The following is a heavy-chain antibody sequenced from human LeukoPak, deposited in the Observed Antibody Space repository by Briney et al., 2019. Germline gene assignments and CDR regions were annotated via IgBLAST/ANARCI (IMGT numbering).Heavy chain of an antibody. CDR1: GGSISSSSYY. CDR3: ARHRGVGSSSSPIYY. V-gene: IGHV4-39*01. J-gene: IGHJ4*02. Sequence: PSETLSLTCTVSGGSISSSSYYWGWIRQPPGKGLEWIGSIYYSGSTYYNPSLKSRVTISVDTSKNQFSLKLSSVTAADTAVYYCARHRGVGSSSSPIYYWGQGTLVTVSS. CDR2: IYYSGST. D-gene: IGHD6-6*01.